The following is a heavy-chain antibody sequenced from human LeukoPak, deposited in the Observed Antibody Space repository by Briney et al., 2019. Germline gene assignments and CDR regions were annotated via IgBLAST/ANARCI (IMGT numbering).Heavy chain of an antibody. CDR2: IYYSGST. CDR3: AGDVMSTALDAFDV. CDR1: GGSISSCY. V-gene: IGHV4-59*01. D-gene: IGHD1-1*01. J-gene: IGHJ3*01. Sequence: SETLSLTCTVSGGSISSCYWSWIRQPPGKGLEWIGYIYYSGSTNYNPSLKSRVTISVDTSKNQFSLKLSSVTAADTAVYYCAGDVMSTALDAFDVWGQETMVTVSS.